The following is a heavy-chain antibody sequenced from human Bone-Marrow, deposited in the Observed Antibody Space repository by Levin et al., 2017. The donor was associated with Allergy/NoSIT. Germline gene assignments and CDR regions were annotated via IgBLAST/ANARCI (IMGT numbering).Heavy chain of an antibody. CDR2: ISYDGSNK. V-gene: IGHV3-30-3*01. CDR3: ARGGGYFDWLLPDY. Sequence: GESLKISCAASGFTFSSYAMHWVRQAPGKGLEWVAVISYDGSNKYYADSVKGRFTISRDNSKNTLYLQMNSLRAEDTAVYYCARGGGYFDWLLPDYWGQGTLVTVSS. D-gene: IGHD3-9*01. J-gene: IGHJ4*02. CDR1: GFTFSSYA.